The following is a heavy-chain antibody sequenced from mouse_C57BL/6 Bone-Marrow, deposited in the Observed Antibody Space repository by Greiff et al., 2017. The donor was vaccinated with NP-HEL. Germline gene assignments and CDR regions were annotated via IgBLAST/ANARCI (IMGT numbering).Heavy chain of an antibody. J-gene: IGHJ2*01. CDR3: ARNRQLRLHY. D-gene: IGHD3-2*02. Sequence: QVQLQQSGAELARPGASVSLSCTASGYTFTSYGISWVKQRTGQGLEWIGEIYPRSGNTYYNEKFKGKATLTADKSSSTAYMELRSQTSEDSAVYFCARNRQLRLHYWGQGTTLTVSS. CDR2: IYPRSGNT. V-gene: IGHV1-81*01. CDR1: GYTFTSYG.